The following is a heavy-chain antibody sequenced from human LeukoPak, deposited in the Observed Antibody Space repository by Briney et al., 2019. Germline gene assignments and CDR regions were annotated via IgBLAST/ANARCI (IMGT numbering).Heavy chain of an antibody. Sequence: GGSLRLSCAASGFTFSSYAMHWVRQAPGKGLEWVAVISYDGSNKYYADSVKGRFTLSRDNSKNTLYLQMNSLRAEDTAVYYCARDDYSNYVQAFDIWGQGTMVTVSS. V-gene: IGHV3-30-3*01. D-gene: IGHD4-11*01. CDR1: GFTFSSYA. J-gene: IGHJ3*02. CDR3: ARDDYSNYVQAFDI. CDR2: ISYDGSNK.